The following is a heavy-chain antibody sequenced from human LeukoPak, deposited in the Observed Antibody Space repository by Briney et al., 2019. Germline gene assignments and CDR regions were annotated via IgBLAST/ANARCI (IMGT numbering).Heavy chain of an antibody. Sequence: GGSLRLSCAASGFTFSSYAMSWVRQAPGKGLEWVSAISGSGGSTYYADSVKGRFTISRDNSKNTLYLQMNSLRAEDTAVYYCAKDPVYGSGSYSNVSVDYWGQGTLVTVSS. J-gene: IGHJ4*02. V-gene: IGHV3-23*01. CDR3: AKDPVYGSGSYSNVSVDY. CDR1: GFTFSSYA. D-gene: IGHD3-10*01. CDR2: ISGSGGST.